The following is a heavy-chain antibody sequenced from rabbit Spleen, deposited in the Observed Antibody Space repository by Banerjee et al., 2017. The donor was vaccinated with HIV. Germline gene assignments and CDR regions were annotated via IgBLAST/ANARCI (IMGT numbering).Heavy chain of an antibody. Sequence: QSLEESGGELVKHGASLTLTCTASGFTLSSYWMCWVRQAPGKGLEWIGCIVTGSGWTSYASWAIRRFTISKSASTTVTLQMTSLTAADTATYFCAREGTDYGADCYALWGPGTLVTVS. D-gene: IGHD2-1*01. CDR1: GFTLSSYW. CDR3: AREGTDYGADCYAL. J-gene: IGHJ6*01. V-gene: IGHV1S40*01. CDR2: IVTGSGWT.